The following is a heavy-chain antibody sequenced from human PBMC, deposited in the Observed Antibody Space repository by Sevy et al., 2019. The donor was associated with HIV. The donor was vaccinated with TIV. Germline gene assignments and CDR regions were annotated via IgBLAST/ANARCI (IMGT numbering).Heavy chain of an antibody. CDR2: ISYDGSNK. V-gene: IGHV3-30*04. CDR3: ARGLTRIAVTGTTDY. CDR1: GFAFSSYA. D-gene: IGHD6-19*01. Sequence: GGSLRLSCAASGFAFSSYAMHWVRQAPGKGLEWVAVISYDGSNKYYADSVKGRFTISRDNSKNKLYLQMNSLRAEDTAVYYCARGLTRIAVTGTTDYWGQGTLVTVSS. J-gene: IGHJ4*02.